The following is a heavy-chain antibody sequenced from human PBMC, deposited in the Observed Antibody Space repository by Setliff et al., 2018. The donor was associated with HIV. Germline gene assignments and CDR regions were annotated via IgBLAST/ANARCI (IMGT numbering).Heavy chain of an antibody. CDR2: LNNDGTTI. CDR1: GFTFSSYA. J-gene: IGHJ4*02. D-gene: IGHD6-25*01. Sequence: GGSLRLSCAASGFTFSSYAMNWVRQAPGKGLEWISYLNNDGTTIYYAGSVRGRFTISRDNARDSLYLQMNSLRAEDTAVYYCVRDTTSGWMLTNWGQGTLVTVSS. V-gene: IGHV3-48*04. CDR3: VRDTTSGWMLTN.